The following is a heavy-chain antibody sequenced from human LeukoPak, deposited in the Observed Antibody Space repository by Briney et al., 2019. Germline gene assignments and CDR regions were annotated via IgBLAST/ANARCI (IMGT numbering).Heavy chain of an antibody. V-gene: IGHV1-18*04. Sequence: ASVKVSCKASGYTFTSYGISWVRQAPGQGLEWMGWISAYNGNTNYAQKLQGRVTMTTDRSTSTAYMELRSLRSDDAAVYYCARDFRDNWFDPWGQGTLVAVSS. CDR2: ISAYNGNT. CDR1: GYTFTSYG. CDR3: ARDFRDNWFDP. J-gene: IGHJ5*02.